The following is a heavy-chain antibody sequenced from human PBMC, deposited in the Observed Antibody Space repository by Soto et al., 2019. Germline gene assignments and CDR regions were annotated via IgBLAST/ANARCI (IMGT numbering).Heavy chain of an antibody. CDR3: AKELGYCTNGVCFPWFDP. J-gene: IGHJ5*02. D-gene: IGHD2-8*01. V-gene: IGHV3-23*01. CDR1: GLTFSSYA. Sequence: EVQLLESGGGLVQPGGSLRLSCAASGLTFSSYAMSWVRQAPGKGLEWVSAISGSGGSTYYADSVKGRFTISRDNSKNTLYLQMNSLRAEDTAVYYCAKELGYCTNGVCFPWFDPWGQGTLVTVSS. CDR2: ISGSGGST.